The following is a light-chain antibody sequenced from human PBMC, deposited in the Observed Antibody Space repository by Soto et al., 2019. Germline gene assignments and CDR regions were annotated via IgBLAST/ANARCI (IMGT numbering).Light chain of an antibody. CDR3: AAWDDSLNAYV. Sequence: QSALTQPPSASGSPGQSVTISCTGTSSDVGAYDYVSWYQQHPGKAPKLMIYEINKRPSGVPDRFSGSKSGNTASLTVSGLQAEDEADYYCAAWDDSLNAYVFGTGTKLTVL. V-gene: IGLV2-8*01. CDR1: SSDVGAYDY. CDR2: EIN. J-gene: IGLJ1*01.